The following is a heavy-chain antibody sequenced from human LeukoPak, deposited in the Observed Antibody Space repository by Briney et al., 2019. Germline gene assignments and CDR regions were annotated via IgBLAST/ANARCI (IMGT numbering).Heavy chain of an antibody. V-gene: IGHV4-39*07. J-gene: IGHJ3*02. CDR2: IYYSGSP. CDR3: ARDLLDTAMDPLAFDI. Sequence: SETLSLTCTVSGGSISSSNYYWGWIRQPPGKGLEWIGSIYYSGSPYYNPSLKSRITISVDTSKNQFSLKLSSVTAADTAVYYCARDLLDTAMDPLAFDIWGQGTMVTVSS. CDR1: GGSISSSNYY. D-gene: IGHD5-18*01.